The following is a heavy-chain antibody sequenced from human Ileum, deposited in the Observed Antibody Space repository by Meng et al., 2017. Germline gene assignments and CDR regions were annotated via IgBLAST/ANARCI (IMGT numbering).Heavy chain of an antibody. CDR1: GASIRSGHW. J-gene: IGHJ4*02. CDR2: MYPSGTT. Sequence: QVQLQWSGPGLLRPSEPRSLTCALSGASIRSGHWWSWVRQPPGKGLEWIGEMYPSGTTNYNPSLKSRVTISMDTSKNQLSLKLSSVTAADTAVYYCARYILRWGYYFDYWGQGTLVTVSS. D-gene: IGHD4-23*01. CDR3: ARYILRWGYYFDY. V-gene: IGHV4-4*02.